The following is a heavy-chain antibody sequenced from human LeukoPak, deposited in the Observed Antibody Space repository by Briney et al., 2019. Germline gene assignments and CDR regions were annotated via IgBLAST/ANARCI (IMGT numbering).Heavy chain of an antibody. Sequence: SETLSLTCAVYGGSFSGYYWSWIRQPPGKRLEWIGEINHSGSTNYNPSLKSRVTISVDTSKNQFSLKLSSVTAADTAVYYCARGRVCSSTSCFYDYWGQGTLVTVSS. CDR3: ARGRVCSSTSCFYDY. J-gene: IGHJ4*02. CDR2: INHSGST. V-gene: IGHV4-34*01. CDR1: GGSFSGYY. D-gene: IGHD2-2*01.